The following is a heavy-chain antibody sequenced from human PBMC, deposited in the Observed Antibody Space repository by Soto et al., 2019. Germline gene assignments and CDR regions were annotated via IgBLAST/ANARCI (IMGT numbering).Heavy chain of an antibody. V-gene: IGHV1-69*01. CDR2: IIPLFGTI. CDR1: GGTYRSYG. Sequence: QVQLVQSGAEVKKPGSSVKVSCKASGGTYRSYGIDWVRQAPGQGLEWMGGIIPLFGTINYAQKFQGRVTITADESTSTAYMELTSLRTEDTAVYYCARGVPYYYDSRDSTVDSWGQGTLVTVSS. CDR3: ARGVPYYYDSRDSTVDS. J-gene: IGHJ4*02. D-gene: IGHD3-22*01.